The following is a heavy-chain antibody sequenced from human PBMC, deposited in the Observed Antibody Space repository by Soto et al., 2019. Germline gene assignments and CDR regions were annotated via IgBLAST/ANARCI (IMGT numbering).Heavy chain of an antibody. CDR2: ITGSGDNT. CDR3: AKSATVGSYYFDY. Sequence: EVQLLESGGGLVQPGGSLRLSCAVSGFTFSSYAMSWVRQAPGKGLEWGSAITGSGDNTYYADSVKGRFTISRDNSKNTLYLQMNSLRAEDTAVYYCAKSATVGSYYFDYWGQGTLVTVSS. CDR1: GFTFSSYA. D-gene: IGHD4-17*01. J-gene: IGHJ4*02. V-gene: IGHV3-23*01.